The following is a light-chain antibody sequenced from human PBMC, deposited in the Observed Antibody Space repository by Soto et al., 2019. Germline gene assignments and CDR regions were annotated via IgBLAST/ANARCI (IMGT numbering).Light chain of an antibody. V-gene: IGLV2-14*01. CDR2: EVS. CDR3: SSYTGTTPFFV. Sequence: QSVLTQPASVSGSDGQSITISCTGTSSDVGGYNYVSWYQQRPGKAPKLMIFEVSNRPSGVSNRFSGSKSDNTASLTISALQEVDEDDYYCSSYTGTTPFFVFGTGTKVTVL. J-gene: IGLJ1*01. CDR1: SSDVGGYNY.